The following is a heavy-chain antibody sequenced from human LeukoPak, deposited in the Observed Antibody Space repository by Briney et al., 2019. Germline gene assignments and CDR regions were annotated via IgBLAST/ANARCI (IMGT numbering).Heavy chain of an antibody. D-gene: IGHD2-2*01. J-gene: IGHJ3*02. Sequence: GGSLRLSCAASGFTFSSYSMNWVRQAPGKGLEWVSYISSSSSTIYYADSVKGRFTISRDNAKNSLYLQMNSLRAEDTAVYYCARDPGYCSSTSCYRSVAFDIWGQGTMVTASS. CDR1: GFTFSSYS. CDR2: ISSSSSTI. CDR3: ARDPGYCSSTSCYRSVAFDI. V-gene: IGHV3-48*01.